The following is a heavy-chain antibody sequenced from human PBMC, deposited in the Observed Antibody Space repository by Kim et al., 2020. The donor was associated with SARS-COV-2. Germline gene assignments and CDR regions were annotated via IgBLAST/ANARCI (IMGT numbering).Heavy chain of an antibody. Sequence: TKYAEPGKGPFAISSDNAKNTLYLQMNSLRVEDTAVYYCARVQKFGEFFDWGQGTLVTVSS. D-gene: IGHD3-10*01. CDR2: T. CDR3: ARVQKFGEFFD. J-gene: IGHJ4*02. V-gene: IGHV3-74*03.